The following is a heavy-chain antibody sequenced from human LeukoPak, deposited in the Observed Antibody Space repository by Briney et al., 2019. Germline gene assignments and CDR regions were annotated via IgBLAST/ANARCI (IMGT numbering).Heavy chain of an antibody. D-gene: IGHD3-3*01. V-gene: IGHV1-18*01. CDR1: GYTFTRDG. Sequence: GASVKVSCKASGYTFTRDGISRVRQAPGQGLEWMGGISAYNDNTNYAQKLQGRVTMTTDTSTSTAYMELRSLRSDDTAVYYCARGLSYYDFWSGRLAPPADSLFDYWGQGTLVTVSS. J-gene: IGHJ4*02. CDR2: ISAYNDNT. CDR3: ARGLSYYDFWSGRLAPPADSLFDY.